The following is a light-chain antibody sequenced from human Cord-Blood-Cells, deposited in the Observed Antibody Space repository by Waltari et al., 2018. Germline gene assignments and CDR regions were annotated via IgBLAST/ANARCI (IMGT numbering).Light chain of an antibody. CDR3: QQYGSSHRS. Sequence: DIVFKQSPGTLSLSQGERATLSCRASQGVSSRYLAWYQQKPGQAPRLRIYGASSRATGIPDRFSGSGSGTDFTLTISRLEPEDFAVYYCQQYGSSHRSFGQGTKLEIK. V-gene: IGKV3-20*01. J-gene: IGKJ2*03. CDR1: QGVSSRY. CDR2: GAS.